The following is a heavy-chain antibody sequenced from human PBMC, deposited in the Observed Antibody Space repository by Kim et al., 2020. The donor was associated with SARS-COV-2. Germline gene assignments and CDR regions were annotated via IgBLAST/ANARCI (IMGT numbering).Heavy chain of an antibody. Sequence: GGSLRLSCVASGFTFSTCWMHWVRQAPGKGLVWVSRITGDGTGSNYADVVEGRLIMSRDNAKNTEFLLKNSLRAEATAEYYWVRGSYGGNRNYIDYWG. CDR1: GFTFSTCW. J-gene: IGHJ4*01. CDR2: ITGDGTGS. V-gene: IGHV3-74*01. CDR3: VRGSYGGNRNYIDY. D-gene: IGHD4-17*01.